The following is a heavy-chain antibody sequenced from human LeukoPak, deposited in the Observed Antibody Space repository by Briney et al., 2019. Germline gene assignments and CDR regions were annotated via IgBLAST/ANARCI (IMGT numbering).Heavy chain of an antibody. CDR3: ARAPDFSSGWLLDR. Sequence: RIHTSGTTNYNSSLKSRVTMSVDTSKNQFSLKVSSVTAADTGVYYCARAPDFSSGWLLDRWGQGSLVTVSS. CDR2: IHTSGTT. V-gene: IGHV4-4*07. J-gene: IGHJ4*02. D-gene: IGHD6-19*01.